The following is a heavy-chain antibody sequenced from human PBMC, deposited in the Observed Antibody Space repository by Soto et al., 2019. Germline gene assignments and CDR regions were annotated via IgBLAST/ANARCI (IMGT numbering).Heavy chain of an antibody. CDR1: GFTFSSYS. V-gene: IGHV3-48*02. D-gene: IGHD2-21*02. CDR2: ISSSSSTI. CDR3: ARDALAYCGGDCSPPLDY. Sequence: EVQLVESGGGLVQPGGSLRLSCAASGFTFSSYSMNWVRQAPGKGLEWVSYISSSSSTIYYADSVKGRFTISRDNAKNSLYMPMNSLRDEDTALYYCARDALAYCGGDCSPPLDYWGQGTLVTVSS. J-gene: IGHJ4*02.